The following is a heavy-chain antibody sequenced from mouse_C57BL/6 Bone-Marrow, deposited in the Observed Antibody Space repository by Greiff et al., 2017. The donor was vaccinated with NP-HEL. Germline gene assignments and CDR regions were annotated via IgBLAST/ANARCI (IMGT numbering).Heavy chain of an antibody. CDR1: GYTFTSYW. J-gene: IGHJ3*01. CDR2: IDPSDSYT. V-gene: IGHV1-69*01. CDR3: AREEIYYGNCERGWFAY. Sequence: VQLQQSGAELVMPGASVKLSCKASGYTFTSYWMHWVKQRPGQGLEWIGEIDPSDSYTNYNQKFKGKSTLTVDKSSSTAYMQLSSLTSEDSAVYYCAREEIYYGNCERGWFAYWGQGTLVTVSA. D-gene: IGHD2-1*01.